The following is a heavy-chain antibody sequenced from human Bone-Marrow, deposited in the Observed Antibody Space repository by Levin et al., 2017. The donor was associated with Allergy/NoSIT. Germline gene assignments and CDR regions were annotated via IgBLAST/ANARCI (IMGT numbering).Heavy chain of an antibody. D-gene: IGHD5-18*01. V-gene: IGHV3-11*01. J-gene: IGHJ6*02. Sequence: GGSLRLSCAASGFTFSDYYMTWIRQAPGKGLEWVSYISISGSTIYYADSVKGRFTISRDNAKNSLYLQMDSLRVEDTAVYYCARDKANTTMVFYYGMDVWGQGTTVTVSS. CDR1: GFTFSDYY. CDR3: ARDKANTTMVFYYGMDV. CDR2: ISISGSTI.